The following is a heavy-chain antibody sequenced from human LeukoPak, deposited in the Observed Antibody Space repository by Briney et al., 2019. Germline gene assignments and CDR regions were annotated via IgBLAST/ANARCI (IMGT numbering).Heavy chain of an antibody. CDR1: GFTFHDSG. CDR2: INWNGDSL. CDR3: ARAVDFYGSSSYQAYFAY. D-gene: IGHD2-2*01. Sequence: GGSLRLSCAASGFTFHDSGMNWVRQIPGKGLEWVSGINWNGDSLGYAASVKGRFTISRDNAKNSIYLQMDSLRVDDTALYYCARAVDFYGSSSYQAYFAYWGQGTPVTVSS. J-gene: IGHJ4*02. V-gene: IGHV3-20*04.